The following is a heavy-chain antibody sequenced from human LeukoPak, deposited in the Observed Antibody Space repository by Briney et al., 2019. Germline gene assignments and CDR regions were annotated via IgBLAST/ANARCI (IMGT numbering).Heavy chain of an antibody. J-gene: IGHJ6*02. CDR1: GYTFTSYG. CDR3: ARARGYSGYEWGDYYYYGMDV. V-gene: IGHV1-18*01. CDR2: ISAYNGNT. D-gene: IGHD5-12*01. Sequence: GASVKVSCKASGYTFTSYGISWVRQAPGQGLEWMGWISAYNGNTNYAQKLQGRVTMTTDTSTSTAYMELRSLRSDDTAVYYCARARGYSGYEWGDYYYYGMDVWGQGTTVTVSS.